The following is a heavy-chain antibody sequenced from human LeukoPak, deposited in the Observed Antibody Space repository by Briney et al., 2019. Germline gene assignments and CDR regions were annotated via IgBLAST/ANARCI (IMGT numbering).Heavy chain of an antibody. D-gene: IGHD2-2*01. CDR3: ARGVCSSTSCHRWDYYYYGMDV. CDR1: GGTFSSYA. V-gene: IGHV1-69*13. J-gene: IGHJ6*02. CDR2: IIPIFGTA. Sequence: ASVKVSCKASGGTFSSYAISWVRQAPGQGLEWMGGIIPIFGTANYAQKFQGRVTITADESTSTAYMGLSSLRSEDTAVYYCARGVCSSTSCHRWDYYYYGMDVWGQGTTVTVSS.